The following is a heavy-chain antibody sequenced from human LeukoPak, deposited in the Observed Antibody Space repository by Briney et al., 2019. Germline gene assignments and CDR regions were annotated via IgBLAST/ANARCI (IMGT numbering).Heavy chain of an antibody. CDR2: IYYSGGT. J-gene: IGHJ4*02. CDR3: ARDPLDYAEYYFDN. V-gene: IGHV4-39*07. CDR1: GGSISSSSYY. D-gene: IGHD3-16*01. Sequence: PSETLSLTCTVSGGSISSSSYYWGWIRQPPGKGLEWIGSIYYSGGTYFNPSLKSRVSMSVDTSKNQSSLKLSSVTAADTAVYYCARDPLDYAEYYFDNWGQGTLVTVSS.